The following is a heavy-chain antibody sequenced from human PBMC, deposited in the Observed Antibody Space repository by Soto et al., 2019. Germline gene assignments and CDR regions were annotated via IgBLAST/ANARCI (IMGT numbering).Heavy chain of an antibody. Sequence: EVQVLESGGGLVQPGGSLRLSCAATGFTFSDFAMSWVRQAPGKGLEWVSRIYGGGNGPHYADSVKGRVTISRDNSKNPLYLQMNSLRAEDTAVYYCAKMEGMDPWAYSFDYWGHGTLVTVSS. J-gene: IGHJ4*01. CDR3: AKMEGMDPWAYSFDY. D-gene: IGHD2-2*03. V-gene: IGHV3-23*01. CDR1: GFTFSDFA. CDR2: IYGGGNGP.